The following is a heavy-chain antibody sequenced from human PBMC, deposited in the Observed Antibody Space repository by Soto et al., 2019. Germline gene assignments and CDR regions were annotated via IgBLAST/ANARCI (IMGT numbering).Heavy chain of an antibody. D-gene: IGHD4-17*01. CDR3: ARDYHGEGLDY. CDR1: GFTVSSNY. J-gene: IGHJ4*02. V-gene: IGHV3-66*01. CDR2: IYDSGST. Sequence: EMQLVESGGGLVQPGGSLRLSCAASGFTVSSNYMSWVRQAPGKGLEWVSVIYDSGSTYYADSVKGRFTISRDKSKDTLYLQMNSLRAEDTAVYYCARDYHGEGLDYWGQGTLVTVSS.